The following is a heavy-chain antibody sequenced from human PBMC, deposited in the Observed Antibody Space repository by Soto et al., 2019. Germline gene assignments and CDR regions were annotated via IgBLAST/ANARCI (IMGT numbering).Heavy chain of an antibody. CDR3: ARTAGYYRGRQFDY. J-gene: IGHJ4*01. Sequence: SGPTLVNPTQTLTLTCTFSGFSLSTSGVGVGWIRQPPGKALEWLARIDWDDDKFYSTSLKTRLTISKDTSKNQVVLRMTNMDPADTATYYCARTAGYYRGRQFDYWGQGTLVTVS. D-gene: IGHD3-10*01. CDR1: GFSLSTSGVG. CDR2: IDWDDDK. V-gene: IGHV2-70*04.